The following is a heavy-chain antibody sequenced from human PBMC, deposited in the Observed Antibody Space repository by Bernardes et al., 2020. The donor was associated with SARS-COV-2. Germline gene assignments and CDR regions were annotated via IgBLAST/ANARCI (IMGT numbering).Heavy chain of an antibody. CDR1: GFTSRFYN. CDR3: VRTLGLVRFDY. V-gene: IGHV3-21*05. D-gene: IGHD6-6*01. J-gene: IGHJ4*02. CDR2: ISNSGTI. Sequence: GGTLKPSCAASGFTSRFYNMNWVRQAPGKGLEWVSYISNSGTIYYGDALRGRVTISRDNAKNSLYRQMNNLRVEDTAIYYCVRTLGLVRFDYWGQGALVTVSS.